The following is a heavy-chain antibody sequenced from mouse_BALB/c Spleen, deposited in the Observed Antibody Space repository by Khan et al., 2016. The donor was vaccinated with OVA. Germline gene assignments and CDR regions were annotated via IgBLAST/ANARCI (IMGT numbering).Heavy chain of an antibody. V-gene: IGHV5-17*02. CDR1: GFTFSSYG. Sequence: EVELVESGGDLVQPGGSRKLSCAASGFTFSSYGMHWVRQAPEKGLEWVAYISGDSNTIYYADTVKGRFTISRDTPRNTLFLQMTSLMSEDTAIYYCATSYFYGYYFDYWGPGTTLTVSS. CDR2: ISGDSNTI. CDR3: ATSYFYGYYFDY. J-gene: IGHJ2*01. D-gene: IGHD1-1*01.